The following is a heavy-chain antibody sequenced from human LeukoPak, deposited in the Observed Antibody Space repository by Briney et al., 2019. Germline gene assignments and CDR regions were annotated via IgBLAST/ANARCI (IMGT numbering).Heavy chain of an antibody. CDR2: ISYDGSNK. CDR3: AKALEYYDFWSGYYFDY. CDR1: GFTFSSYA. V-gene: IGHV3-30-3*01. D-gene: IGHD3-3*01. J-gene: IGHJ4*02. Sequence: GGSLRLSCAASGFTFSSYAMHWVRQAPGKGLEWVAVISYDGSNKYYADSVKGRFTISRDNSKNTLYLQMNSLRAEDTAVYYCAKALEYYDFWSGYYFDYWGQGTLVTVSS.